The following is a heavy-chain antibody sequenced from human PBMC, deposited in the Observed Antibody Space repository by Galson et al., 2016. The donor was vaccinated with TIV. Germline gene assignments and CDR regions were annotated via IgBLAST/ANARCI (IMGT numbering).Heavy chain of an antibody. CDR2: INPKSGGA. D-gene: IGHD3-22*01. CDR3: ARDDGSTSGSDY. J-gene: IGHJ4*02. V-gene: IGHV1-2*02. Sequence: SVKVSCKASGYIFTDYYIHWVRQAPGQGLEWLGWINPKSGGAIFAQEFQGRVTLTSDTSISTAYMDLSWLTFDDTAVYYCARDDGSTSGSDYWGQGTLVTVSS. CDR1: GYIFTDYY.